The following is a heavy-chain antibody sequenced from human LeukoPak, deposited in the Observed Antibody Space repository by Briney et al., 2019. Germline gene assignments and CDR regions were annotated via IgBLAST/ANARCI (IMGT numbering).Heavy chain of an antibody. CDR2: IYYSGST. V-gene: IGHV4-30-4*01. J-gene: IGHJ5*02. CDR3: ARVRTYDILTGYYNAYNWFDP. D-gene: IGHD3-9*01. CDR1: GGSISSGDYY. Sequence: SETLSLTCTVSGGSISSGDYYWSWIRQPPGKGLEWIGYIYYSGSTYYNPSLKSRVTISVDTSKNQFSLKLSSVTAADTAVYYCARVRTYDILTGYYNAYNWFDPWGQGTLVTVSS.